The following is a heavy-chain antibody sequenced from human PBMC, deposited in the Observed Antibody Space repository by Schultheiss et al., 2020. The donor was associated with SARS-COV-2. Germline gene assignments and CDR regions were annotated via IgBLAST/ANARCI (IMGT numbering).Heavy chain of an antibody. Sequence: SETLSLTCTVSGGSLSNYYWSWIRQPPGKGLEWIGYVYYSGTTNYKPSLKSRVTISLDTSKKQFSLRLCSVTTADTAVYYCASFGYETNFDFWGQGTLVTVSS. CDR2: VYYSGTT. J-gene: IGHJ3*01. D-gene: IGHD3-22*01. CDR1: GGSLSNYY. V-gene: IGHV4-59*01. CDR3: ASFGYETNFDF.